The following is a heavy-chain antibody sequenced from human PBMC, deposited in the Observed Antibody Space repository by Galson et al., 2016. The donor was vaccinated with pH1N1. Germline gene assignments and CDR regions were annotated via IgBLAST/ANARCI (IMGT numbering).Heavy chain of an antibody. J-gene: IGHJ4*02. CDR2: ISPGSTKT. CDR1: GYTFTRYG. D-gene: IGHD1-26*01. V-gene: IGHV1-3*01. Sequence: SVKVSCQASGYTFTRYGMHWVRQAPGQSLEWMGWISPGSTKTKYSQKFQGRVTVTRDSSATTAYMELSSLTFEDTAVYYCARDLMGGTYAADYWGQGTQVTVS. CDR3: ARDLMGGTYAADY.